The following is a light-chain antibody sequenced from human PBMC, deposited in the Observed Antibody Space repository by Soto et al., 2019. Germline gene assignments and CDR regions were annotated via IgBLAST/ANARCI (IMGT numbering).Light chain of an antibody. Sequence: DIQMTQSPSSLSASVGDRVTITCRASQSISSYLNWYQQKPGKAPKLLIYAESSLQSGVPSRFSGSGSGTDFTLTISSLQPEDFANYYCQQSYSTPPTFGGGTKVEIK. J-gene: IGKJ4*01. V-gene: IGKV1-39*01. CDR1: QSISSY. CDR3: QQSYSTPPT. CDR2: AES.